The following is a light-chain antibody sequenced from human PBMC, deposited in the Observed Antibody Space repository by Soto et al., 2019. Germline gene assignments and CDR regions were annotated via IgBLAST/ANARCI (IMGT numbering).Light chain of an antibody. Sequence: QSALTQPPSASGSPGQSVTISCTGTNNDIGVYDFVSWYQHHPGKAPRLIIYEVVKRPSGVPDRFSGSTSGNTASLTVSGLQASDDDAYFCKSSAGRNTDVFGSGTKLPVL. V-gene: IGLV2-8*01. CDR2: EVV. CDR3: KSSAGRNTDV. CDR1: NNDIGVYDF. J-gene: IGLJ1*01.